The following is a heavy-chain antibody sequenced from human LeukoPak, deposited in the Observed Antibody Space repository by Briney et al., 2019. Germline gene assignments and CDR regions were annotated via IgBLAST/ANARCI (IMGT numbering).Heavy chain of an antibody. D-gene: IGHD3-10*01. CDR1: GGSFSGYY. Sequence: SETLSLTCAVYGGSFSGYYWSWIRQPPGKGLEWIGEINHSGSTNYNPSPKSRVTISVDTSKNQFSLKLSSVTAADTAVYYCARAGYYYGSGSYLKYFQHWGQGTLVTVSS. CDR2: INHSGST. CDR3: ARAGYYYGSGSYLKYFQH. V-gene: IGHV4-34*01. J-gene: IGHJ1*01.